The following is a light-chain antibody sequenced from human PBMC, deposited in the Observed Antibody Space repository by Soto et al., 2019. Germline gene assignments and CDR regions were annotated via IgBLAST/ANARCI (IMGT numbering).Light chain of an antibody. CDR2: DVS. Sequence: QPVLTQPASVSGSPGQSITISCTGTSSDVGSYNYVSWYQKHPGKAPKLMIYDVSNRPSGVSNRFSGSKSGKTAFLTISGLQAEDEAGYHCSSYTSNGTLVVFGGGIQLTVL. CDR1: SSDVGSYNY. CDR3: SSYTSNGTLVV. J-gene: IGLJ2*01. V-gene: IGLV2-14*01.